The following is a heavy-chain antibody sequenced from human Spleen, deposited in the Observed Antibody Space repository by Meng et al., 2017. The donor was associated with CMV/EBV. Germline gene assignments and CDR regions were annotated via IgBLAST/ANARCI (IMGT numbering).Heavy chain of an antibody. CDR3: AKGRSGSCYSTLDY. CDR1: GFMFSSYA. V-gene: IGHV3-23*01. CDR2: ISDSGGST. Sequence: GGSLRLSCAASGFMFSSYAMSWVRQAPGKGLEWVSVISDSGGSTYYADSVKGRFTISRDNSKNTLYLQMNSLRAEDTAVYYCAKGRSGSCYSTLDYWGQGTLVTVSS. D-gene: IGHD2-2*02. J-gene: IGHJ4*02.